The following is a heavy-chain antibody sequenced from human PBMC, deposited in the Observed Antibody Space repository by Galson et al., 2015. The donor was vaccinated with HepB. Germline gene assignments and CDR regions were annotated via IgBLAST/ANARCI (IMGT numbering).Heavy chain of an antibody. CDR3: ARVRDVVVPAAHYYYYGMDV. J-gene: IGHJ6*02. V-gene: IGHV1-69*13. CDR2: IIPIFGTA. CDR1: GGTFSSYA. Sequence: SVKVSCKASGGTFSSYAISRARQAPGQGLEWMGGIIPIFGTANYAQKFQGRVTITADESTSTAYMELSSLRSEDTAVYYCARVRDVVVPAAHYYYYGMDVWGQGTTVTVSS. D-gene: IGHD2-2*01.